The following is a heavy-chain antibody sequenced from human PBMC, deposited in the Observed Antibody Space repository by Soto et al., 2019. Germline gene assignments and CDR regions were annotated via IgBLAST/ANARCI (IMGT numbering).Heavy chain of an antibody. CDR2: IIPIFGTA. CDR1: GGTFSSYA. Sequence: QVQLVQSGAEVKKPGSSVKVSCKASGGTFSSYAISWVRQAPGQGLEWMGGIIPIFGTANYAQKFQGRVTITADESTSTAYMELSSLRSEDAAVYYCARVEVRRWSTSRWDFDYWGPGTLVTVSS. CDR3: ARVEVRRWSTSRWDFDY. V-gene: IGHV1-69*01. D-gene: IGHD2-2*01. J-gene: IGHJ4*02.